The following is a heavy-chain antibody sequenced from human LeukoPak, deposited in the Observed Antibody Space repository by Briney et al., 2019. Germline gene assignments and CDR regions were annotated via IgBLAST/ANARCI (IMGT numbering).Heavy chain of an antibody. Sequence: PGGSLRLSRAASGFTFSNYWIHRVRQAPGKGLVWVSRIDNAGSITTYADSVKGRFTISRDNAKNSLYLQMNSLRAEDTAVYYCAVTVAGDDWDYWGQGTLVTVSS. CDR3: AVTVAGDDWDY. D-gene: IGHD6-19*01. CDR1: GFTFSNYW. J-gene: IGHJ4*02. V-gene: IGHV3-74*03. CDR2: IDNAGSIT.